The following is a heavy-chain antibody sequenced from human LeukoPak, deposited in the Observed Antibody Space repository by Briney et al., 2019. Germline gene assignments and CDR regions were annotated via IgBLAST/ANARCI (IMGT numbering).Heavy chain of an antibody. J-gene: IGHJ5*02. CDR1: GFTVSSNY. V-gene: IGHV3-53*01. CDR3: ASVGGSGSYLNWFDP. Sequence: HPGGSLRLSCAASGFTVSSNYMSWVRQAPGKGLEWVSVIYSGGSTYYADSVKGRFTISRDNSKNTLYLQMNSLRAEDTAVYYCASVGGSGSYLNWFDPWGQGTLVTVSS. CDR2: IYSGGST. D-gene: IGHD3-10*01.